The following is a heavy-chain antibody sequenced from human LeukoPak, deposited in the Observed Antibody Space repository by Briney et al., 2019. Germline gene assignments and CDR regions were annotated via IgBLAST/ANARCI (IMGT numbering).Heavy chain of an antibody. Sequence: GGSLRLSCAASGFTLTRHAMSWVRQAPGKGLEWVSVTGDRGDITYYADSVKGRFTISRDTSTNTVFLQMNSLGLDDTAVYYCAKEWLQHTKRTDHWGQGTLVTVSS. CDR1: GFTLTRHA. J-gene: IGHJ4*02. CDR2: TGDRGDIT. D-gene: IGHD5-12*01. V-gene: IGHV3-23*01. CDR3: AKEWLQHTKRTDH.